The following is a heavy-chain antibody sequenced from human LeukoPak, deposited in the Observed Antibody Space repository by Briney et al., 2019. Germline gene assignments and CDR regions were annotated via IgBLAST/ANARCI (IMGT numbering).Heavy chain of an antibody. CDR3: ARDQDYYDSSGYPGGEYFQH. CDR2: ISYDGSNK. CDR1: GFTFSSYG. D-gene: IGHD3-22*01. Sequence: PGKSLRPSCAASGFTFSSYGMHWVRQAPGKGLEWVAVISYDGSNKYYADSVKGRFTISRDNSKNTLYLQMNSLRAEDTAVYYCARDQDYYDSSGYPGGEYFQHWGQGTLVTVSS. J-gene: IGHJ1*01. V-gene: IGHV3-30*03.